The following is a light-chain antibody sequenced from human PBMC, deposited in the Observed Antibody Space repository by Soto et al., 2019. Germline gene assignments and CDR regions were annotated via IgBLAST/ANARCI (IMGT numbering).Light chain of an antibody. V-gene: IGKV3-20*01. CDR1: QSVRSHY. CDR2: GAS. CDR3: QQYGSSPWT. Sequence: EIVLTQSPGPLSLSPGERATLSCRASQSVRSHYLAWYRQTPGQAPRLLIYGASNRATGIPDRFNGSGSGTDITLNISRLEPEDFALYYCQQYGSSPWTFGQGTKVEIK. J-gene: IGKJ1*01.